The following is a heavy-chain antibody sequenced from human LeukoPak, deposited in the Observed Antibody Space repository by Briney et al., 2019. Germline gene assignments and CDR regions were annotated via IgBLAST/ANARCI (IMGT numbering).Heavy chain of an antibody. V-gene: IGHV4-4*07. CDR2: IYGSGTI. J-gene: IGHJ4*02. D-gene: IGHD2-21*01. CDR1: GGSISRSY. Sequence: SETLSLTCTVSGGSISRSYWSWMRQPAGKGPEWIGRIYGSGTITYNPSLKSRATISVDTSKNQFSLKLSSVTAADTAVYYCARSRSRPLLPPLPKSQYYFDYWGQGTLVTVSS. CDR3: ARSRSRPLLPPLPKSQYYFDY.